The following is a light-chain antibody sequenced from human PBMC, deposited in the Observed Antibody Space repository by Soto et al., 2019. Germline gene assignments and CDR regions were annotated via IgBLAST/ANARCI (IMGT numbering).Light chain of an antibody. Sequence: QSVLTQPPSVSGAPGQRVTISCTGSSSNIGAGYDVHWYQQLPGTAPKLLIYGNNNRPSGVPGRFSGSKSGTSASLAITGLQAEDEADYYCQSYDSSLSGHVVFGGGTKVTVL. J-gene: IGLJ2*01. CDR1: SSNIGAGYD. CDR3: QSYDSSLSGHVV. V-gene: IGLV1-40*01. CDR2: GNN.